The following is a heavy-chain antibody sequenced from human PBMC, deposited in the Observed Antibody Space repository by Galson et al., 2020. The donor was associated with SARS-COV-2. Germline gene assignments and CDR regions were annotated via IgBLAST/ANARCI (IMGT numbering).Heavy chain of an antibody. CDR2: LSATGGTS. J-gene: IGHJ4*02. CDR3: LAFSSTRHNY. D-gene: IGHD6-13*01. V-gene: IGHV3-64D*09. Sequence: SCSASGFTFSDYAMHWVRQAPGKGLQYVSALSATGGTSFYADPVSGRFTMSRDNSKNTFYLQMTGLRVEDTAFYYCLAFSSTRHNYWGQGTLVTVSS. CDR1: GFTFSDYA.